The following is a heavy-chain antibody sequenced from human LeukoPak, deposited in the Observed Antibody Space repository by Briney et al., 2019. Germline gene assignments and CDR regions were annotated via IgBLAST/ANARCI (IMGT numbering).Heavy chain of an antibody. V-gene: IGHV3-23*01. D-gene: IGHD3-22*01. Sequence: GGSLRLSCAASGFTFSSYAMSWVRQAPGKGLEWVSAISGSGGSTYYADSVKGRFTISRDNSKNTLYLQMNSLRAEDTAVYYCAKVLDYYDSSGYLGAFDIWGQGTMVTVSS. CDR2: ISGSGGST. J-gene: IGHJ3*02. CDR1: GFTFSSYA. CDR3: AKVLDYYDSSGYLGAFDI.